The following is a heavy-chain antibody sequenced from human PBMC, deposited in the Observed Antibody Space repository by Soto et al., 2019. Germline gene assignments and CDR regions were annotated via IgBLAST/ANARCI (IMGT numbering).Heavy chain of an antibody. V-gene: IGHV4-39*01. CDR3: ARSITMIVVVIDY. D-gene: IGHD3-22*01. Sequence: TLSLTCTVSGGSISSSSYYWGWIRQPPGKGLEWIGSIYYSGSTYYNPSLKSRVTISVDTSKNQFSLKLSSVTAADTAVYYCARSITMIVVVIDYWGQGTLVTVSS. CDR1: GGSISSSSYY. CDR2: IYYSGST. J-gene: IGHJ4*02.